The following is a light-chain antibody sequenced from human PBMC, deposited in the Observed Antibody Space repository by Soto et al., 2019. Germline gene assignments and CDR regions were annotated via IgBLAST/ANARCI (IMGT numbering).Light chain of an antibody. CDR1: NIGSKS. J-gene: IGLJ2*01. CDR2: YDS. V-gene: IGLV3-21*04. Sequence: SYELTQPPSVSVAPGKTARLTCGGNNIGSKSVHWYQQKPGQAPVLVIYYDSDRPSGIPERFSGSNSGNTATLTISRVEAGDEADYYCQVWDSSSDHPVFGGGTQVTVL. CDR3: QVWDSSSDHPV.